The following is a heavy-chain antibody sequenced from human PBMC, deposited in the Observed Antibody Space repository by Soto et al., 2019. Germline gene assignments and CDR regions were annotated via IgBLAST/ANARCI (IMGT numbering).Heavy chain of an antibody. J-gene: IGHJ4*02. CDR1: GFTFSSYA. CDR2: ISYDGSNK. V-gene: IGHV3-30-3*01. D-gene: IGHD6-6*01. Sequence: GSLRLSCAASGFTFSSYAMHWVRQAPGKGLEWVAVISYDGSNKYYADSVKGRFTISRDNSKNTLYLQMNSLKTEDTAVYYCARDEYPGVYWGQGTLVTVSS. CDR3: ARDEYPGVY.